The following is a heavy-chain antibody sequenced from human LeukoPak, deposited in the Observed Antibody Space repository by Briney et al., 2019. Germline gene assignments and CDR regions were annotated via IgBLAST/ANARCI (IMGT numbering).Heavy chain of an antibody. J-gene: IGHJ6*03. CDR3: ARAKGYCSSTSCRPTYYYYYMDV. CDR2: IYYSGST. Sequence: SETLSLTCTVSGGSISSSSYYWGWIRQPPGKGLEWIGSIYYSGSTYYNPSRKSRVTISVDTSKNQFSLKLSSVTAADTAVYYCARAKGYCSSTSCRPTYYYYYMDVWGKGTTVTVSS. CDR1: GGSISSSSYY. V-gene: IGHV4-39*07. D-gene: IGHD2-2*01.